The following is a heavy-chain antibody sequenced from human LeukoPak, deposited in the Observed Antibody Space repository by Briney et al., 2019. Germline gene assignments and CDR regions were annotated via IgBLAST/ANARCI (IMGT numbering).Heavy chain of an antibody. CDR2: IYTSGST. D-gene: IGHD3-3*01. V-gene: IGHV4-4*07. J-gene: IGHJ4*02. CDR3: ARADFWSGYRFDY. CDR1: GGSISGYY. Sequence: SETLSLTCTVSGGSISGYYWSWIRQPAGKGLEWIGRIYTSGSTNYNPSLESRVTMSVDTSKNQFSLKLTSVTAADTAVYYCARADFWSGYRFDYWGQGTLVTVSS.